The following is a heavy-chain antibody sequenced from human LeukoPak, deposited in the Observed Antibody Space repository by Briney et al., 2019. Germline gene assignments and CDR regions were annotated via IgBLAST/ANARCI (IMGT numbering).Heavy chain of an antibody. V-gene: IGHV3-21*01. Sequence: GGSLRLSCAASGFTFSSYSMNWVRQAPGKGLEWVSSISSSSSYIYYADSVKGRFTISRDNAKNSLYLQMNSLRAEDTAVYYCARDGKPYSSGWYAYYYGMDVWGKGTTVTVSS. D-gene: IGHD6-19*01. CDR3: ARDGKPYSSGWYAYYYGMDV. J-gene: IGHJ6*04. CDR2: ISSSSSYI. CDR1: GFTFSSYS.